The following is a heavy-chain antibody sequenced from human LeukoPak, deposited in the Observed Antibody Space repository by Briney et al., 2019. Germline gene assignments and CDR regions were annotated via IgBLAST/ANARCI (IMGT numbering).Heavy chain of an antibody. CDR1: GFTFSSYW. J-gene: IGHJ6*03. D-gene: IGHD3-3*01. CDR3: ARDYYDFWSGYYYYYYMDV. V-gene: IGHV3-7*01. CDR2: IKQDGSEK. Sequence: GGSLRLSCAASGFTFSSYWMSWVRQAPGKGLEGVANIKQDGSEKYYVDSVKGRFTISRDNAKNSLYLQMNSLRAEDTAVYYCARDYYDFWSGYYYYYYMDVWGKGTTVTVSS.